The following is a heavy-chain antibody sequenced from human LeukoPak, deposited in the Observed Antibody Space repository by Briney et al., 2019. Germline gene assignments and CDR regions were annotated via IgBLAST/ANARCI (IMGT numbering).Heavy chain of an antibody. V-gene: IGHV3-7*01. J-gene: IGHJ4*02. D-gene: IGHD3-10*01. Sequence: PGGSLRLSCAASGFTFSSYWMSWVRQAPGQGLEWVANIKQDGSEKYYVDSLKGRFTISRDNAKNSLYLQMNSLRAEDTAVYYCARVRSYYASGTYWYHFDYWGQGTLVTVSS. CDR2: IKQDGSEK. CDR3: ARVRSYYASGTYWYHFDY. CDR1: GFTFSSYW.